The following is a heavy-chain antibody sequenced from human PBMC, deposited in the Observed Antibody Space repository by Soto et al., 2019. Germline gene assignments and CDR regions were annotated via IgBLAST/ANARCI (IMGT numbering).Heavy chain of an antibody. Sequence: EVQVLESGGGLVQPGGSLRLSCAATGFTFSDFAMSWVRQAPGKGLEWVSRIYGGGNGPHYADSVKGRVTISRDNSKNTWYLEMDSLRAEGTAVYDCARMEGMDPWAYSFDYWGQGTLVTVSS. D-gene: IGHD2-2*03. J-gene: IGHJ4*02. CDR2: IYGGGNGP. CDR1: GFTFSDFA. V-gene: IGHV3-23*01. CDR3: ARMEGMDPWAYSFDY.